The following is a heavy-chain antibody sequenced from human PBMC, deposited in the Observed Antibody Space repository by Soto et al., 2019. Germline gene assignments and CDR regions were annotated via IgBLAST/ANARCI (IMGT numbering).Heavy chain of an antibody. J-gene: IGHJ4*02. D-gene: IGHD2-21*02. CDR3: ARAGYCGPGCYYYFDY. CDR2: MWYDGTNE. Sequence: GGSLRLSCAASGFTFSTYGMHWVRQAPGKGLEWVAVMWYDGTNEKYADSVKGRFTISRDNAKNSLYLQMNSLRVEDTSVYYCARAGYCGPGCYYYFDYWGQGTLVTVSS. V-gene: IGHV3-33*01. CDR1: GFTFSTYG.